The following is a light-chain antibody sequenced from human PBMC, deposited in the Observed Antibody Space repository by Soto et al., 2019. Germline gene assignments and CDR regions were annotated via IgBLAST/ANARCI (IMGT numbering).Light chain of an antibody. CDR3: QQYCLLT. J-gene: IGKJ4*01. CDR2: GAS. Sequence: EIVLTQSPGTLSLSPGERATLSCRASQSVSSSYLAWYQQKPGQAPRLLIYGASSRATGIPDRFSGSGSGTDFTLTISRLAPEDFAVYYCQQYCLLTFGGGTKVEIK. CDR1: QSVSSSY. V-gene: IGKV3-20*01.